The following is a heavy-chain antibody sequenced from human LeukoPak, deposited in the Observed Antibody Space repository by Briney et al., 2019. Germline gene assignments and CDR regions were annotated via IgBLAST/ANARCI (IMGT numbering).Heavy chain of an antibody. CDR3: ARPDYFASHD. J-gene: IGHJ4*02. CDR2: IYPDDSRT. V-gene: IGHV5-51*01. D-gene: IGHD2/OR15-2a*01. Sequence: GESLKISCKGSGYNFPKSWIGWVRHMPGKGLEWMAIIYPDDSRTKYSPSFQGQVTISADRSINTAYLQWSSLRASDTAMYYCARPDYFASHDWGQGTLVTVSS. CDR1: GYNFPKSW.